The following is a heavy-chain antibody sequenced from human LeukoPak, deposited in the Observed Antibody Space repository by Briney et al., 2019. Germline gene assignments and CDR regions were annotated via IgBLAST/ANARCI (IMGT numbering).Heavy chain of an antibody. J-gene: IGHJ5*02. Sequence: ASVKVSCKASGGTFSSYAISWVRQAPGQGLEWMGGIIPILGTANYAQKFQGRVTITTDESTSTAYMELSSLRSEDTAVYYCARDQSDGYCSGGSCRNWFDPWGQGTLVTVSS. CDR1: GGTFSSYA. V-gene: IGHV1-69*05. D-gene: IGHD2-15*01. CDR2: IIPILGTA. CDR3: ARDQSDGYCSGGSCRNWFDP.